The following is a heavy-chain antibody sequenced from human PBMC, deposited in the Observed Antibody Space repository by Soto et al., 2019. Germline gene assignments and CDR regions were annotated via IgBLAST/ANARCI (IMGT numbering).Heavy chain of an antibody. J-gene: IGHJ4*02. D-gene: IGHD2-21*01. CDR1: GGSISSYY. Sequence: SETLSLTCTVSGGSISSYYWSWIRQPPGKGLEWIGYIYYSGSANYNPSLKSRVTISVDTSKNQFSLKLSSVTAADTAVYYCARLWGWYFDYWGQGTLVTVSS. CDR2: IYYSGSA. CDR3: ARLWGWYFDY. V-gene: IGHV4-59*01.